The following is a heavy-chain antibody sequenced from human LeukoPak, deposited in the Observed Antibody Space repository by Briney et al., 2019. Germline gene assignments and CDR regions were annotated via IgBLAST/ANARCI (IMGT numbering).Heavy chain of an antibody. D-gene: IGHD6-13*01. CDR2: ISGNGGTT. J-gene: IGHJ4*02. Sequence: GGSLRLSCAASGFTFSSYAMSWVRQAPGRGLEWVSGISGNGGTTYYADSVKGRFTISRDDSKNTLYLQMNSLRAEDTAVYYCATVWSSWYFDYWGQGTLVTVSP. V-gene: IGHV3-23*01. CDR3: ATVWSSWYFDY. CDR1: GFTFSSYA.